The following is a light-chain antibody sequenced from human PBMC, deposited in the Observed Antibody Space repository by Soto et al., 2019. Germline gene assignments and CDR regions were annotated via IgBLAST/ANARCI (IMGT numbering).Light chain of an antibody. J-gene: IGKJ4*01. V-gene: IGKV3-11*01. CDR1: QSVSPY. CDR2: DAS. Sequence: EIVSTQSPSTLSLSAGERATLTCRASQSVSPYLAWYQQKPGQAPRLLIYDASKRATGIPGRFSGSGSGTDFTLSISSLEPEDFAVYYCQQRSTWLLTFAGGTNVAI. CDR3: QQRSTWLLT.